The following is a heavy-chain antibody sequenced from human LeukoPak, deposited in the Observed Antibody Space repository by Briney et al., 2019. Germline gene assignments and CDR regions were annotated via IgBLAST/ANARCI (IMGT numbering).Heavy chain of an antibody. CDR1: GYIFTGYY. CDR3: ARDNSVGDTAWWFDP. CDR2: INPSGGST. J-gene: IGHJ5*02. Sequence: GASVKVSCKASGYIFTGYYMHWVRQAPGQGLEWMGMINPSGGSTSYAQKFQGRVTMTRDMSTSTDYMELISLRSEDTAVYYCARDNSVGDTAWWFDPWGQGTLVTVSS. D-gene: IGHD1-26*01. V-gene: IGHV1-46*01.